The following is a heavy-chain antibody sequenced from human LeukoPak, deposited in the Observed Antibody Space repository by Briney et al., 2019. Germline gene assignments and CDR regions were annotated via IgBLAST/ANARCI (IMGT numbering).Heavy chain of an antibody. V-gene: IGHV4-4*07. CDR2: IYTSGST. CDR3: ARVRYEGFDP. J-gene: IGHJ5*02. D-gene: IGHD3-3*01. CDR1: GGSMSRYY. Sequence: LSETLSLTCTASGGSMSRYYWSWIRQPAGKGLEWIGRIYTSGSTNYNPSLKSRVTMSVDTSRNQFSLSLRPVTAADTAVYYCARVRYEGFDPWGQGTLVTVSS.